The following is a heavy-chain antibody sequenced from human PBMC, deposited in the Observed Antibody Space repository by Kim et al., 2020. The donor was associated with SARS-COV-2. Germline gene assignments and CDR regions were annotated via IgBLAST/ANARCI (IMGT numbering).Heavy chain of an antibody. J-gene: IGHJ4*02. CDR1: GYTFTSYY. CDR3: ARNCRSSTSCYTGPHFDY. D-gene: IGHD2-2*02. CDR2: INPSGGST. Sequence: ASVKVSCKASGYTFTSYYMHWVRQAPGQGLEWMGIINPSGGSTSYAQKFQGRVTMTRDTSTSTVYMELSSLRSEDTAVYYCARNCRSSTSCYTGPHFDYWGQGTLVTVSS. V-gene: IGHV1-46*01.